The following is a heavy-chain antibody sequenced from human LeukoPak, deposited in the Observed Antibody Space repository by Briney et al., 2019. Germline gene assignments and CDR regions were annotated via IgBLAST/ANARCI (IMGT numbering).Heavy chain of an antibody. CDR3: AKESRDFAPDS. CDR1: GFTFSNYG. J-gene: IGHJ4*02. V-gene: IGHV3-23*01. Sequence: GSLRLSCATSGFTFSNYGMGWVRQTPGRGLDWVSAVSASADSTYYADSVKGRFTISRDSSKNTLYLQMNSLSADDTAVYYCAKESRDFAPDSWGQGTLVTVSS. D-gene: IGHD3/OR15-3a*01. CDR2: VSASADST.